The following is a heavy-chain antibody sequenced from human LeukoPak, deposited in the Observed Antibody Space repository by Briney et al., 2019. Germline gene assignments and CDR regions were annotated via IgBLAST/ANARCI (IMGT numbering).Heavy chain of an antibody. Sequence: SETLSLTCTVSGGSFSTYYWNWVRQPPGKGLEWIGYIYYSGSTNYNPSLKSRLTISVDTSKNQFSLKLSSVTAADTAVYYCARGEDYYDQWYFDYWGQGTLVTVSS. CDR2: IYYSGST. V-gene: IGHV4-59*12. CDR1: GGSFSTYY. J-gene: IGHJ4*02. CDR3: ARGEDYYDQWYFDY. D-gene: IGHD3-22*01.